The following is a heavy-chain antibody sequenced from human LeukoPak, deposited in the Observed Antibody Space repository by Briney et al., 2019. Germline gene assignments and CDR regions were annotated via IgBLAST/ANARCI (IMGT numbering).Heavy chain of an antibody. V-gene: IGHV4-39*07. CDR2: IYYSGST. Sequence: SETLSLTCTVSGGSISSSSYYWGWIRQPPGKGLEWIGSIYYSGSTYYNPSLKSRVTISVDTSKNQFSLKLSSVTAADTAVYYCARILWSYGRQTDYWGQGTLVTVSS. J-gene: IGHJ4*02. CDR1: GGSISSSSYY. CDR3: ARILWSYGRQTDY. D-gene: IGHD1-26*01.